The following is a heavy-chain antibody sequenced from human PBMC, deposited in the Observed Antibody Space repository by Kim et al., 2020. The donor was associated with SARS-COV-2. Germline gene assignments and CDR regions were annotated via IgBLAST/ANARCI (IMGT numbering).Heavy chain of an antibody. CDR2: ISGDGNTP. CDR3: VRDYWSYDY. D-gene: IGHD3-10*01. CDR1: GFIFTGYT. J-gene: IGHJ4*02. Sequence: GGSLRLSCSASGFIFTGYTMHWVRQAPGKRPEYVSAISGDGNTPLYAESLKDRFTISRDNSKNTIYLQMTSLTTEDTAVYYCVRDYWSYDYWGQGTLVTVSS. V-gene: IGHV3-64D*06.